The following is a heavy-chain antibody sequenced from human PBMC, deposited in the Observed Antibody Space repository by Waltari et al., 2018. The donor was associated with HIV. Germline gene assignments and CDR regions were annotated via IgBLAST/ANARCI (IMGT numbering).Heavy chain of an antibody. Sequence: QEHLVESGGAVVQPGSSLRLSCAASGFTFSSYNMIWVRQAPGKGLDWVSVISYDGSSENYADFVTGRFPIARDNSENTLYLQMHSLRPEDTAVYYCARGGKYGDYQYYFDSWGQGTLVTVSP. CDR1: GFTFSSYN. CDR2: ISYDGSSE. CDR3: ARGGKYGDYQYYFDS. J-gene: IGHJ4*02. D-gene: IGHD4-17*01. V-gene: IGHV3-30-3*01.